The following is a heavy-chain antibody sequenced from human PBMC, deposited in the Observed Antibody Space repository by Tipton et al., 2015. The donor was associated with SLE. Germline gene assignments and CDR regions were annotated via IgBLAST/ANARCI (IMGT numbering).Heavy chain of an antibody. J-gene: IGHJ6*03. Sequence: TLSLTCTVSGISIISGTDYWTWIRQPAGKGLEWIGRIASNGFANYNRSLESRVTFSIDTSKNQFSLKMTSVNAADTALYFCARVPSGGQWQRLVQLYMDVWGKGTTVTVSS. D-gene: IGHD5-12*01. CDR2: IASNGFA. CDR3: ARVPSGGQWQRLVQLYMDV. V-gene: IGHV4-61*02. CDR1: GISIISGTDY.